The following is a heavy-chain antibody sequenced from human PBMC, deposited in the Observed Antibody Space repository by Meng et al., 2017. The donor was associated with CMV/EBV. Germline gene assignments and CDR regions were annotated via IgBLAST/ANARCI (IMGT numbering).Heavy chain of an antibody. D-gene: IGHD3-22*01. J-gene: IGHJ4*02. V-gene: IGHV1-69*01. CDR3: ALSYYYDSSGYYYY. CDR2: IIPIFGTA. CDR1: GSTFSSYA. Sequence: KASGSTFSSYAISWVRQAPGQGLEWMGGIIPIFGTANNAQKFQGSVTITADESTSTAYMELSSLRSEDTAVYYCALSYYYDSSGYYYYWGQGTLVTVSS.